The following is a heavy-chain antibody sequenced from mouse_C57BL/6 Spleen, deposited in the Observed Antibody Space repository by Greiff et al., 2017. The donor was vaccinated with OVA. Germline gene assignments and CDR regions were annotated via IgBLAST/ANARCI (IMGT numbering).Heavy chain of an antibody. Sequence: DVKLVESGGGLVKPGGSLKLSCAASGFTFSDYGMHWVRQAPEKGLEWVAYISSGSSTIYYADTVKGRFTISRDNAKNTLFLQMTSLRSEDTAMYYCARPGTGDYFDYWGQGTTLTVSS. J-gene: IGHJ2*01. CDR2: ISSGSSTI. D-gene: IGHD4-1*01. CDR1: GFTFSDYG. CDR3: ARPGTGDYFDY. V-gene: IGHV5-17*01.